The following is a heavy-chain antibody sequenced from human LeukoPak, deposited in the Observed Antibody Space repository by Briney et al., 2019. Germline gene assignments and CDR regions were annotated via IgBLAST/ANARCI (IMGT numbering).Heavy chain of an antibody. J-gene: IGHJ6*02. D-gene: IGHD3-9*01. V-gene: IGHV3-21*01. Sequence: PGGSLRLSCAASGFSLSSYSMNWVRQAPGKGLEWVSSITISSNFIYYADSVKGRFTISRDNAKSSLFLQMNSLRAEDTAVYFCARDGHGDGFLTGYSYFGVDVWGQGTTVTVSS. CDR2: ITISSNFI. CDR3: ARDGHGDGFLTGYSYFGVDV. CDR1: GFSLSSYS.